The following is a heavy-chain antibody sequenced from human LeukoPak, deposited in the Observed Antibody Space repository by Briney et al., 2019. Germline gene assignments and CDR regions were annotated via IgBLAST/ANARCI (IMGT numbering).Heavy chain of an antibody. V-gene: IGHV3-7*01. D-gene: IGHD1-14*01. CDR2: IKEDGSES. CDR1: EFPFSNYW. CDR3: ARGRRYNGNWYYFDY. J-gene: IGHJ4*02. Sequence: GGSLRLSCAASEFPFSNYWMNRVRQAPGKGLEWVANIKEDGSESNYVDSVKGRFTISRDNAESSLYLQMNNLRSEDTAIYYCARGRRYNGNWYYFDYWGQGTLVTVSS.